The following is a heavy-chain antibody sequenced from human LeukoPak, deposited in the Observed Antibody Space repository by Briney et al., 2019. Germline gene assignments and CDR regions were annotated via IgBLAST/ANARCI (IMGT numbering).Heavy chain of an antibody. Sequence: ASVKVSCKSSGYTFDRFGISWLRQAPGQGLEWMAWISAYNGHTEFAQRLQGRVSLTMDTSTSTAYMELRSLRSDDTAVYYCARDPTLGDISMSRGAAFDYWGQGTWVTVSS. V-gene: IGHV1-18*01. CDR3: ARDPTLGDISMSRGAAFDY. CDR2: ISAYNGHT. CDR1: GYTFDRFG. J-gene: IGHJ4*02. D-gene: IGHD3-10*01.